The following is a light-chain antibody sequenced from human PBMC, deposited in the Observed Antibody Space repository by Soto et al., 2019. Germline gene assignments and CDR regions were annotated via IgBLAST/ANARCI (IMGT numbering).Light chain of an antibody. Sequence: IVLTQSPGTLSLSPGERATLSCWASQSVRSSYLAWYQQKPGQAPRLLIYCSSARAAGSPDRFTGSGSWTDFTLTISTLEPKDGAVYDCEQYGNSSYTFGQGTKLEIK. V-gene: IGKV3-20*01. CDR3: EQYGNSSYT. J-gene: IGKJ2*01. CDR1: QSVRSSY. CDR2: CSS.